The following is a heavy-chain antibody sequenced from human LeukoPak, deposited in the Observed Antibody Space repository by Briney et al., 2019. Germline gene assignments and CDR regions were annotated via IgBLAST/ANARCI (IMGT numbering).Heavy chain of an antibody. D-gene: IGHD3-10*02. V-gene: IGHV3-30*18. CDR3: AKIAGNYVTFDY. J-gene: IGHJ4*02. CDR2: ISYDGSNK. Sequence: GGSLRLSCAASGFTFSSYAMHWVRQAPGKGLEWVAVISYDGSNKYYADSVKGRFTISRDNSKNTLYLQMNSLRAEDTAVYYCAKIAGNYVTFDYWGQGTLVTVSS. CDR1: GFTFSSYA.